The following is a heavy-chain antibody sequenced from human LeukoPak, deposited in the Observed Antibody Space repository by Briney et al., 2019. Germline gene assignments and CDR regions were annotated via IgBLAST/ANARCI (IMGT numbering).Heavy chain of an antibody. CDR3: ARGSGGIEMATIYSL. CDR1: GGSISSYY. Sequence: SETLSLTCTVSGGSISSYYWSWIRQPPGKGLEWIGYICYSGSTNYNPSLKSRVTISVDTSKNQFSLKLSSVTAADTAVYYCARGSGGIEMATIYSLWGQGTLVTVSS. D-gene: IGHD5-12*01. J-gene: IGHJ4*02. CDR2: ICYSGST. V-gene: IGHV4-59*01.